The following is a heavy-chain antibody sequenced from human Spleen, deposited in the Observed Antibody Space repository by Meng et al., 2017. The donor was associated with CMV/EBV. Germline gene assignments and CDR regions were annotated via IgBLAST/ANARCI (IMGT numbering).Heavy chain of an antibody. J-gene: IGHJ2*01. V-gene: IGHV1-18*01. CDR3: AREVSAPGVFGRRNFDL. CDR2: VSAYNGNT. CDR1: GYTFTTNT. Sequence: ASVKVSCKASGYTFTTNTISWVRQAPGQGLEWMGWVSAYNGNTNYAQTLQGRVTITTDTSTSTAYMELRSLRSDDTAVYYCAREVSAPGVFGRRNFDLWGRGTLVTVSS. D-gene: IGHD3-16*02.